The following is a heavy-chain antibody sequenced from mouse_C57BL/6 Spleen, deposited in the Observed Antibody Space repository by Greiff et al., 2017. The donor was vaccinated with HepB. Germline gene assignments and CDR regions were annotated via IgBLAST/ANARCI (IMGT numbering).Heavy chain of an antibody. CDR2: ISSGGDYI. CDR3: TRVHGSSYGAY. V-gene: IGHV5-9-1*02. CDR1: GFTFSSYA. J-gene: IGHJ3*01. D-gene: IGHD1-1*01. Sequence: EVQRVESGEGLVKPGGSLKLSCAASGFTFSSYAMSWVRQTPEKRLEWVAYISSGGDYIYYADTVKGRFTISRDNARNTLYLQMSSLKSEDTAMYYCTRVHGSSYGAYWGQGTLVTVSA.